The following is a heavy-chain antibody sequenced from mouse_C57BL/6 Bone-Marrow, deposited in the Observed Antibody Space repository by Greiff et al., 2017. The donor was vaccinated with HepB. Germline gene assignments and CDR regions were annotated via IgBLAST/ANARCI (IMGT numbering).Heavy chain of an antibody. V-gene: IGHV5-4*01. D-gene: IGHD2-5*01. CDR1: GFTFSSYA. CDR3: ARDSNSWFAY. CDR2: ISDGGSYT. Sequence: EVKLMDSGGGLVKPGGSLKLSCAASGFTFSSYAMSWVRQTPEKRLEWVATISDGGSYTYYPDNVKGRFTISRDNAKNNLYLQMSHLKSEDTAMYYCARDSNSWFAYWGQGTLVTVSA. J-gene: IGHJ3*01.